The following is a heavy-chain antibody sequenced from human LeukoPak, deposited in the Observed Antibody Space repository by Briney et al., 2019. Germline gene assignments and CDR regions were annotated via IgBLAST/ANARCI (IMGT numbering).Heavy chain of an antibody. Sequence: GGSLRLSCATSGLTFTSYIMHWVRQAPGKGLEWVSSVSGSGAYIYYADSVKGRFTISRDNAKNSLSLQMNSLRAEDTAIYFCAKLTGDSSYWGQGALVTVSS. CDR2: VSGSGAYI. CDR3: AKLTGDSSY. V-gene: IGHV3-21*04. D-gene: IGHD7-27*01. CDR1: GLTFTSYI. J-gene: IGHJ4*02.